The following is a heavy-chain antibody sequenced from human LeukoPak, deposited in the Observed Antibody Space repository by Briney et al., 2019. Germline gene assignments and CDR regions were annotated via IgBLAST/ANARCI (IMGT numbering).Heavy chain of an antibody. CDR1: GFTFSSYS. V-gene: IGHV3-21*01. D-gene: IGHD6-6*01. J-gene: IGHJ4*02. Sequence: GGSLRLSCAASGFTFSSYSMNWVRQAPGKGLEWVSSISSSSGYIYYADSVKGRFTISRDNAKNSLYLQMNSLRAEDTAVYYCSRGRIAARPSSLDYWGQGTLVTVSS. CDR2: ISSSSGYI. CDR3: SRGRIAARPSSLDY.